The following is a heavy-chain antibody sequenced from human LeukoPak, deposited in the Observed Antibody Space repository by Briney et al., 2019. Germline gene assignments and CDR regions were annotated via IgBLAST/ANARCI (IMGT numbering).Heavy chain of an antibody. CDR2: MNPNSGNT. CDR1: GYTFTSYD. CDR3: ARINYGDYRYGMDV. Sequence: ASVKVSCKASGYTFTSYDINWVRQATGQGLEWMGWMNPNSGNTGYAQKFQGRVTMTRDTSINTAYMELSNLRSEDTAVYYCARINYGDYRYGMDVWGQGTTVTVSS. J-gene: IGHJ6*02. D-gene: IGHD4-17*01. V-gene: IGHV1-8*01.